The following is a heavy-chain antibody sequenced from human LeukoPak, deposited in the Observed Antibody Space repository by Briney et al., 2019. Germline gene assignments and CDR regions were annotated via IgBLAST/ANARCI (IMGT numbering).Heavy chain of an antibody. CDR3: ARRRDSGYALFDY. D-gene: IGHD5-12*01. CDR2: IYHSGST. J-gene: IGHJ4*02. CDR1: GGSISSGGYS. V-gene: IGHV4-30-2*01. Sequence: PSETLSLTCAVSGGSISSGGYSWSWIRQPPGKGLEWIGYIYHSGSTYYNPSLKSRVTISVDRSKNQFSLKLSSVTAADTAVYYCARRRDSGYALFDYWCQGTLVTVSS.